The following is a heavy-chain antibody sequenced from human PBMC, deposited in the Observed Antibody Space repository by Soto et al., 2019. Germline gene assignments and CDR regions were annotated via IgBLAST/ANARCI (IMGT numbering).Heavy chain of an antibody. V-gene: IGHV4-30-2*01. CDR3: ARAPHSFGVAENWFDP. CDR1: GGSISSGGYS. D-gene: IGHD3-3*01. Sequence: SETLFLTCAVSGGSISSGGYSWSWVRQPPGKGLEWIGYIYHSGSTYYNPSLKSRVTISVDRSKNQFSLKLSSVTAADTAVYYCARAPHSFGVAENWFDPWGQGTLVTVSS. J-gene: IGHJ5*02. CDR2: IYHSGST.